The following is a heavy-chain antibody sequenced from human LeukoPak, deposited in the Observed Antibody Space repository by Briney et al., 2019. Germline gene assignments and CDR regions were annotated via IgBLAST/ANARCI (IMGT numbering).Heavy chain of an antibody. CDR1: GFTFSSYA. CDR3: ARPPGGSGDC. V-gene: IGHV3-7*01. CDR2: IKQDGSEK. D-gene: IGHD6-25*01. Sequence: PGGSLRLSCAASGFTFSSYAMNWARQAPGKGLEWVAIIKQDGSEKYYVDSVKGRFIISRDNAKNLLYLQMNSLRVEDTAVYYCARPPGGSGDCWGQGTLVTVSS. J-gene: IGHJ4*02.